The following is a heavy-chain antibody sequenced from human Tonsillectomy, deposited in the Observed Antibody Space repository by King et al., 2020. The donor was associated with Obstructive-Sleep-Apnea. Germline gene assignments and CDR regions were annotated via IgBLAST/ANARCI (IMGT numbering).Heavy chain of an antibody. J-gene: IGHJ4*02. CDR3: AKDIHGYCCCDCPTVY. CDR1: GFSFSSYG. D-gene: IGHD2-21*02. CDR2: ISYDGSNK. Sequence: VQLVESGGGVVQPGRSLRLSCAASGFSFSSYGMHWVRQAPGKGLEWVAVISYDGSNKYYADSVKGRFTISRDNSKNTLYLQMNSLRAEDTAVYYCAKDIHGYCCCDCPTVYWRQGTLVTVSS. V-gene: IGHV3-30*18.